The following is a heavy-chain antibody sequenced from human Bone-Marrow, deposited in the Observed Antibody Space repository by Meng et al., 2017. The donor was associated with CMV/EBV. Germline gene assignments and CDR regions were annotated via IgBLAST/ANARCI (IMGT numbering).Heavy chain of an antibody. CDR2: ISSSSTYI. CDR1: GFRFNDYS. D-gene: IGHD2-2*01. V-gene: IGHV3-21*01. J-gene: IGHJ4*02. Sequence: GESLKISCAASGFRFNDYSMNWVRQAPGKGLEWVSSISSSSTYIYYADSVKGRFTISRDNSKNTLYLQMNSLRAEDAAVYYCARGYCSSTSCHDLYYFDYWGQGTLVTVSS. CDR3: ARGYCSSTSCHDLYYFDY.